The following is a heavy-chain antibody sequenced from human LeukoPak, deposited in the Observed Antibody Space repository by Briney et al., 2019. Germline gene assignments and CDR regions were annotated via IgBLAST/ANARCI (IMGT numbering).Heavy chain of an antibody. D-gene: IGHD6-19*01. Sequence: GGSLRLSCAASGFTFSSYAMSWVRQAPGKGLEWVSGITGSGGSTYYADSVKGRFTISRDNSKNTLYLQMNSLRAEDTAVYYCAKDQYSSGWYFTYQFDYWGQGTLVTVSS. CDR3: AKDQYSSGWYFTYQFDY. J-gene: IGHJ4*02. CDR2: ITGSGGST. V-gene: IGHV3-23*01. CDR1: GFTFSSYA.